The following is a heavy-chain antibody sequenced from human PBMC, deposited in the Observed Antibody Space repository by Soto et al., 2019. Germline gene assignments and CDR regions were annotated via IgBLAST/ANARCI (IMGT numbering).Heavy chain of an antibody. D-gene: IGHD5-18*01. CDR1: GFTFSSYS. J-gene: IGHJ6*02. CDR2: ISSSSSTI. CDR3: ARDKSADTAMSWPFYYYYGMYF. V-gene: IGHV3-48*02. Sequence: GGSLRLSCAASGFTFSSYSMNWVRQAPGKGLEWVSYISSSSSTIYYADSGKGRFTISRDNAKNSLYLQMNSLRDEDTAVYYCARDKSADTAMSWPFYYYYGMYFWGQGTTVTVSS.